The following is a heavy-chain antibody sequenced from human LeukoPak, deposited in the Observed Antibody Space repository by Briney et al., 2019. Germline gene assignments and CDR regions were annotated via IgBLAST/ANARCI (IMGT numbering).Heavy chain of an antibody. D-gene: IGHD2-2*01. CDR1: GYTFTSYA. CDR3: ARGRYCSSTSCYSGENWFDP. Sequence: GASVKVSCKASGYTFTSYAMNWVRQAPGQGLEWMGWINTNTGNPTYAQGFTGRFVFSLDTSVSTAYLQISSLKAEDTAVYYCARGRYCSSTSCYSGENWFDPWGQGTLVTVSS. V-gene: IGHV7-4-1*02. CDR2: INTNTGNP. J-gene: IGHJ5*02.